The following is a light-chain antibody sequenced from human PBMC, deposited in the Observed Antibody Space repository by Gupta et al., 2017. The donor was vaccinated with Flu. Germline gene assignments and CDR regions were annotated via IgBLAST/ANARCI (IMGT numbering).Light chain of an antibody. Sequence: LSTGERDTRSCWARQRIRRRYLAWYQQKPGQAPWLLIYGASSRDSGVPDRFSGSGSGTEFTLTISGLEPEDFAVYYCQQEGNSSFTFGHGTNVDIK. J-gene: IGKJ3*01. V-gene: IGKV3-20*01. CDR3: QQEGNSSFT. CDR2: GAS. CDR1: QRIRRRY.